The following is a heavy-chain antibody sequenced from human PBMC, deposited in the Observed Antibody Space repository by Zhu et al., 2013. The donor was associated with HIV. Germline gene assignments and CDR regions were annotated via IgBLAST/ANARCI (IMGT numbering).Heavy chain of an antibody. D-gene: IGHD2-2*01. Sequence: VQLVESGGGVVQPGRSLRLSCAASGFTFSSYAMHWVRQAPGKGLEWVAVISYDGSNKYYADSVKGRFTISRDNSKNTLYLQMNSLRAEDTAVYYCAREEGRTFYFDYWGQGTLVTVSS. V-gene: IGHV3-30-3*01. CDR3: AREEGRTFYFDY. CDR2: ISYDGSNK. J-gene: IGHJ4*02. CDR1: GFTFSSYA.